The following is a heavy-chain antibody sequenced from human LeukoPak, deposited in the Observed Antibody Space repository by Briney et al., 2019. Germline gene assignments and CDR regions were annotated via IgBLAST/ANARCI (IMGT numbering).Heavy chain of an antibody. Sequence: GTSLRLSCAVSGFTFSSAVMHWVRQAPGKGPEWVAVIRHEGNYKYYADSVKGRFTISRDNSKNTLYLQMNSLRAEDTAVYYCARDLSPDGYSYGYCFDSWGRGTLVTVSS. CDR3: ARDLSPDGYSYGYCFDS. V-gene: IGHV3-33*01. CDR2: IRHEGNYK. J-gene: IGHJ4*02. CDR1: GFTFSSAV. D-gene: IGHD5-18*01.